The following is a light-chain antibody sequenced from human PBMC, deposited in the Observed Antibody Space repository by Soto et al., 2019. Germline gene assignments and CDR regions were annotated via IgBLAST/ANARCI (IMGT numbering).Light chain of an antibody. V-gene: IGLV2-14*01. J-gene: IGLJ1*01. CDR3: SSFTTSSNNYV. Sequence: QSVLTQPASVSGSPGQSITISCTGTSSDIGGYNFVSWYQHHPGKAPKLMIYEVNNRPSGVSSRFSGSKSGNTASLTISGLQTEDEADYYCSSFTTSSNNYVFGTGTKVTVL. CDR2: EVN. CDR1: SSDIGGYNF.